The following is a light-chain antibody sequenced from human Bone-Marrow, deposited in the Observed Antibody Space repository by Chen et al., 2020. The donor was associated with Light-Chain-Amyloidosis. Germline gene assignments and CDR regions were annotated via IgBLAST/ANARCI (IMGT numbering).Light chain of an antibody. J-gene: IGKJ2*01. V-gene: IGKV1-5*03. CDR3: QQYKSYTFT. Sequence: DIRMTQSPFTLSASVGDRVTITCRASQDIGDWLAWFQQIPGKAPNLLIYKASNLQSGVPSRFSGSGSGTDFTLTINSLQPDDFSTYFCQQYKSYTFTFGQGTKL. CDR2: KAS. CDR1: QDIGDW.